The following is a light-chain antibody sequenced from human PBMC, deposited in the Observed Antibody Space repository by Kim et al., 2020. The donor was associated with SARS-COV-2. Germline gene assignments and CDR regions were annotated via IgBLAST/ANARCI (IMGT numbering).Light chain of an antibody. CDR2: DVT. CDR3: CSYAGSYTWV. J-gene: IGLJ3*02. Sequence: GQSVTISCTGTSSDVGGYNYVSWYQQHPGKAPKLVIYDVTKRPSGVPDRFSGSKSGNTASLTISGLQTEDEADYSCCSYAGSYTWVFGGGTQLTVL. CDR1: SSDVGGYNY. V-gene: IGLV2-11*03.